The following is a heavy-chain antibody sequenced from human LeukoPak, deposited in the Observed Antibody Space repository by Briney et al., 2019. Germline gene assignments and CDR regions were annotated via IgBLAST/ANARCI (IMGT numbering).Heavy chain of an antibody. CDR3: ARAGVSSGYWSL. V-gene: IGHV4-34*01. Sequence: PSETLSLTCAVYGGSFSGYYWSWIRQPPGKGLEWIGEINHSGSTNYNPSLKSRVTISVDTSKNQFSLRLSSVTAADTAVYYCARAGVSSGYWSLWGQGTLVTVSS. CDR1: GGSFSGYY. D-gene: IGHD3-22*01. J-gene: IGHJ4*02. CDR2: INHSGST.